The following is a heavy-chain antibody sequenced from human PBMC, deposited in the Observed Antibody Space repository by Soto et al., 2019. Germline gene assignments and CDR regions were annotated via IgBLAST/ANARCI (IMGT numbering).Heavy chain of an antibody. CDR2: IYYSGST. J-gene: IGHJ4*02. D-gene: IGHD2-21*01. CDR3: ARLVDGHTIDY. Sequence: QLQLQESGPGLVKPSETLSLTCTVSGGSISSSSYYWGWIRQPPGKGLEWIGSIYYSGSTYYNPSLKSRVTISVDTSKNQFSLKLSSVTAADTAVYYCARLVDGHTIDYWGQGTLVTVSS. V-gene: IGHV4-39*01. CDR1: GGSISSSSYY.